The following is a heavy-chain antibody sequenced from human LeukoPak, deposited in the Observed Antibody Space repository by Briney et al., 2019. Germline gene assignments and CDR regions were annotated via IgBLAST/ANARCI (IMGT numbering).Heavy chain of an antibody. CDR1: GYIFTGYY. V-gene: IGHV1-2*06. CDR3: ATGIGPHGTFDH. D-gene: IGHD1-1*01. J-gene: IGHJ5*02. Sequence: ASVKVSCKASGYIFTGYYMHWVRQAPGQGLEWMGRINPNNGDTNLALRFQGRVTMTRDTSVTTAYMELNRLTSDDTATYFCATGIGPHGTFDHWGQGTLVTVSP. CDR2: INPNNGDT.